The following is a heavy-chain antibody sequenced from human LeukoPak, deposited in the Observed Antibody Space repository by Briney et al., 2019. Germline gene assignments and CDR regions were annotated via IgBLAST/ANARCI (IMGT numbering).Heavy chain of an antibody. J-gene: IGHJ5*01. CDR1: GGSISSYY. Sequence: SETLSLTCTVSGGSISSYYWSWIRQPPGKGLEWIGYVSDSGSTNYNTSLRSRVTISRDTSTNQFSLKLSSVTTADTAVYYCATAGQQLVFGSWGQGTLVTVSS. CDR3: ATAGQQLVFGS. V-gene: IGHV4-59*01. D-gene: IGHD6-13*01. CDR2: VSDSGST.